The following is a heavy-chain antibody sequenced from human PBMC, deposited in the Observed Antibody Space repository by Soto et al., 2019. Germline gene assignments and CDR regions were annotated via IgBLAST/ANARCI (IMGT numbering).Heavy chain of an antibody. CDR2: INAGNGNT. V-gene: IGHV1-3*01. CDR1: GYTFTSYA. D-gene: IGHD5-18*01. J-gene: IGHJ3*02. Sequence: ASVKVSCKASGYTFTSYAMHWVRQAPGQRLEWMGWINAGNGNTKYSRKFQGRVTITRDTSASTAYMELSSLRSEDTAVYYCARDRLTGDTAMVNAFDIWGQGTMVTVSS. CDR3: ARDRLTGDTAMVNAFDI.